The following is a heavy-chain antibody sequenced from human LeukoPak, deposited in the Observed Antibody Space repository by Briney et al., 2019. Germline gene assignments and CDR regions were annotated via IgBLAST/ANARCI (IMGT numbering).Heavy chain of an antibody. Sequence: TSETLSLTCTGSGGSISSYYWSWIRQPPGKGLEGIGYIYYSGSTNYNPSLKSQVTISVDTSKNQFSLKLSSVTAADTAVYYCARDRNWGIATYDYWGQGTLVTVSS. D-gene: IGHD6-13*01. CDR3: ARDRNWGIATYDY. CDR1: GGSISSYY. V-gene: IGHV4-59*01. CDR2: IYYSGST. J-gene: IGHJ4*02.